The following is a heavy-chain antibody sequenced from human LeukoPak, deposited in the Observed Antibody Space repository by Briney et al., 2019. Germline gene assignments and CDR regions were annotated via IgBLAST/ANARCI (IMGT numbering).Heavy chain of an antibody. Sequence: GGSLRLSCAVSGFNFNMYWMSWVRQAPGKGPEWVANIEHDGSEKYFVDSVKGRFTISRDNAKKSVYLQMHSLRAEDTAVYYCAREDHDYYYYGMDVWGQGTTVTVSS. D-gene: IGHD1-14*01. CDR1: GFNFNMYW. CDR3: AREDHDYYYYGMDV. CDR2: IEHDGSEK. J-gene: IGHJ6*02. V-gene: IGHV3-7*01.